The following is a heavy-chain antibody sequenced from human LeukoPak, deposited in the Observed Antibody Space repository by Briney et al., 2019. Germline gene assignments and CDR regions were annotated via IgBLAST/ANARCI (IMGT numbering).Heavy chain of an antibody. D-gene: IGHD1-14*01. J-gene: IGHJ4*02. CDR1: GFTFSSYE. V-gene: IGHV3-74*01. CDR3: ARDTGDHDFDY. Sequence: PGGSLRLSCAASGFTFSSYEMNWVRQAPGKGLVWVSRINSDGSSTSYADSVKGRFTISRDNAKNSLYLQMNSLRAEDTAVYYCARDTGDHDFDYWGQGTLVTVSS. CDR2: INSDGSST.